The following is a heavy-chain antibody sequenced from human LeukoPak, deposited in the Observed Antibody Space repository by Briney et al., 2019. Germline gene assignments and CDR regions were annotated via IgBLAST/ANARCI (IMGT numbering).Heavy chain of an antibody. CDR1: GYTFTSYG. Sequence: ASVKVSCKASGYTFTSYGISWVRQAPGQGLEWMGWINTNTGNPTYAQGFTGRFVFSLDTSVSTAYLQISSLKAEDTAVYYCARALVTNYYGSGSYYYWGQGTLVTVSS. J-gene: IGHJ4*02. V-gene: IGHV7-4-1*02. D-gene: IGHD3-10*01. CDR2: INTNTGNP. CDR3: ARALVTNYYGSGSYYY.